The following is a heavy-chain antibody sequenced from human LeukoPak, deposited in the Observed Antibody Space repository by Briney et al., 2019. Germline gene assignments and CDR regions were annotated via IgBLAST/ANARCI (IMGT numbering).Heavy chain of an antibody. Sequence: GGSLRLSCAASGFTFSSYAMSWVRQAPGKGLEWVSAISGSGGSTYYADSVKGRFTISRDNSKNTLYLQMNSLRAEDTAVYYCAKDFKARYFDWPWGLFDYWGQGTLVTVSS. CDR3: AKDFKARYFDWPWGLFDY. V-gene: IGHV3-23*01. CDR2: ISGSGGST. J-gene: IGHJ4*02. CDR1: GFTFSSYA. D-gene: IGHD3-9*01.